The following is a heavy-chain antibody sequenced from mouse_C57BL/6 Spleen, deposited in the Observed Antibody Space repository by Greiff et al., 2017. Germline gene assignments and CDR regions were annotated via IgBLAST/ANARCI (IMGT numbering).Heavy chain of an antibody. D-gene: IGHD1-1*01. V-gene: IGHV14-2*01. CDR3: ATYYYGSSHFDY. J-gene: IGHJ2*01. CDR1: GFNIKDYY. Sequence: EVQVVESGAELVKPGASVKLSCTASGFNIKDYYMHWVKQRTEQGLEWIGRIDPEDGETKYAPKFQGKATITADTSSNTAYLQLSSLTSEDTAVYYCATYYYGSSHFDYWGQGTTLTVSS. CDR2: IDPEDGET.